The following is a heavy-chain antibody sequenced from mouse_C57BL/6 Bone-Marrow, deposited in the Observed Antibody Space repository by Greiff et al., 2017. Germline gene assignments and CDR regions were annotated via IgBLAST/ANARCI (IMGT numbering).Heavy chain of an antibody. Sequence: QVQLKESGPGLVQPSQSLSITCTVSGFSLTSYGVHWVRQSPGKGLQWLGVIWSGGSTDYNAAFISRLSISKDNSKSRVFFKMNSLQADDTAIYYCARWGSYDAYWGQGTLVTVSA. V-gene: IGHV2-2*01. D-gene: IGHD1-1*02. CDR3: ARWGSYDAY. CDR2: IWSGGST. CDR1: GFSLTSYG. J-gene: IGHJ3*01.